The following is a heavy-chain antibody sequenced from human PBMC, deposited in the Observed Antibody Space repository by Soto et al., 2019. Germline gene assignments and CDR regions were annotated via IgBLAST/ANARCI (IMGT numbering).Heavy chain of an antibody. Sequence: SETLSLTCGVSGGTVASSHWWSWVRQSPGGGLEWIGNVYHTGDTNLNPSLQSRVTISVDRSNNQFSLRLNSLTAADTAVYFCAREIVTAGGNNYFDPWGPGTLVTVSS. V-gene: IGHV4-4*02. J-gene: IGHJ5*02. D-gene: IGHD2-21*02. CDR3: AREIVTAGGNNYFDP. CDR2: VYHTGDT. CDR1: GGTVASSHW.